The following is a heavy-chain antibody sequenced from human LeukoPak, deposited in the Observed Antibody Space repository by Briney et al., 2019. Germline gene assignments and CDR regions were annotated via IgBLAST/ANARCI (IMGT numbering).Heavy chain of an antibody. CDR2: ISSSSNYI. Sequence: PGGSLRLSCAASGFTFSNYNMNWVRQAPGNGLEWVSSISSSSNYIYYADSVKGRFTISRDNAKNSLYLQMNSLRVEDTAVYYCSRDPDSGYWGQGTLVTVSS. D-gene: IGHD6-25*01. V-gene: IGHV3-21*01. J-gene: IGHJ4*02. CDR3: SRDPDSGY. CDR1: GFTFSNYN.